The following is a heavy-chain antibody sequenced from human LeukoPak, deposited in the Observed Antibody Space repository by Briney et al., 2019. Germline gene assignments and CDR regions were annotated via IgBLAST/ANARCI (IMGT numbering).Heavy chain of an antibody. CDR3: ARGRGSGFPNY. J-gene: IGHJ4*02. V-gene: IGHV4-34*01. CDR2: INHSGST. D-gene: IGHD3-10*01. CDR1: GFIFDDYD. Sequence: GSLRLSCAASGFIFDDYDMNWVRQVPGKGLEWIGEINHSGSTDYNPSLKSRVTISVDTSKNQFSLKLSSVTAADTAVYYCARGRGSGFPNYWGQGTLVTVSS.